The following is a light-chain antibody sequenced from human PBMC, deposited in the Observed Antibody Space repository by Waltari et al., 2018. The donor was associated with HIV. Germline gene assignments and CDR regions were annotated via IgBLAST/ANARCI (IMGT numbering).Light chain of an antibody. J-gene: IGLJ2*01. CDR1: SNDVGGYNY. Sequence: QSALTQPATVSGSPGQSTTISCTGGSNDVGGYNYVSWYQHLPGKAPKLIIYEVRNRPSGVSNRFSGSKSGNTASLTISGLQAEDEADYYCTSYASSSSLLFGGGTKLTVL. CDR2: EVR. V-gene: IGLV2-14*01. CDR3: TSYASSSSLL.